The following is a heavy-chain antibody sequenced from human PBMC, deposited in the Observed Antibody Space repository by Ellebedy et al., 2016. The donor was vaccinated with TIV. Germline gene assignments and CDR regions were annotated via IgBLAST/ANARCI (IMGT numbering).Heavy chain of an antibody. CDR2: ISSSSSYI. CDR3: ARDLRGEDV. J-gene: IGHJ6*02. D-gene: IGHD3-10*01. Sequence: GESLKISXAASGFTFSSYSMNWVRQAPGKGLEWVSSISSSSSYIYYADSVKGRFTISRDNAKNSLYLQMNSLRAEDTAVYYCARDLRGEDVWGQGTTVTVSS. CDR1: GFTFSSYS. V-gene: IGHV3-21*01.